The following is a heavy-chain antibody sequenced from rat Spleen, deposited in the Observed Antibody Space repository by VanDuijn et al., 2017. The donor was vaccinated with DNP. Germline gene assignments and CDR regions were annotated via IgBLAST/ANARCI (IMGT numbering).Heavy chain of an antibody. Sequence: EVQLVETGGDLVPPGRSLKLSCVASGFTFSSYWMFWIRQAPGKGLEWVASINPDGGNTYCQDSVKGRFTISRDNAENTVYLQMNSLRSEETATYYCARHGDYGYQDYWGQGVMVTVSS. J-gene: IGHJ2*01. CDR3: ARHGDYGYQDY. CDR2: INPDGGNT. CDR1: GFTFSSYW. D-gene: IGHD1-7*01. V-gene: IGHV5-58*01.